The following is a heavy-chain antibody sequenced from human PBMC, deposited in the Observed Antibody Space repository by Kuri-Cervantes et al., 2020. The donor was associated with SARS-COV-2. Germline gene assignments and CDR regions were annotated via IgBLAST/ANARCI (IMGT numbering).Heavy chain of an antibody. CDR2: IYDSGST. CDR3: ATNYYDSSGYYYYYGMDV. V-gene: IGHV4-31*02. CDR1: GGSITSGGYY. Sequence: SCTVSGGSITSGGYYWAWIRQHPGKGLEWIGCIYDSGSTYYNPSLKSPFTISLDTSKNQFSLRLSSVTAADTAVYYCATNYYDSSGYYYYYGMDVWSQGTTVTVSS. J-gene: IGHJ6*02. D-gene: IGHD3-22*01.